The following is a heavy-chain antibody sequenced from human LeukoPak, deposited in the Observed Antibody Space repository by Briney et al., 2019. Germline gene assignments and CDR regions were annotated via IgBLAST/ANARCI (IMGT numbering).Heavy chain of an antibody. CDR1: GGSFSGYY. Sequence: PSETLSLTCAVYGGSFSGYYWSWIRQPPGKGLEWIGSIYYSGSNFDNSALKSRVTISVDTSKNQFSLKLSSVTAADTAVYYCARHRSGWLQSSFDYWGQGTLVTVSS. V-gene: IGHV4-34*01. CDR3: ARHRSGWLQSSFDY. J-gene: IGHJ4*02. CDR2: IYYSGSN. D-gene: IGHD5-24*01.